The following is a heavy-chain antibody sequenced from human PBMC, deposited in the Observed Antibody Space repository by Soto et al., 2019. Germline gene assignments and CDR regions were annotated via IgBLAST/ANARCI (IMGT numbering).Heavy chain of an antibody. J-gene: IGHJ4*02. CDR2: IKEDGTEK. CDR1: GFTFSSYW. D-gene: IGHD1-26*01. Sequence: EVQLVESGGGLVQPGGSLRLSCAASGFTFSSYWMSWVRQAPGKGPEWVANIKEDGTEKYHENSEEGRFTISRDNAKNSLNMQMSSRRAEDTAIYYCARGGSHSVDYCGQGTLVTVSS. CDR3: ARGGSHSVDY. V-gene: IGHV3-7*01.